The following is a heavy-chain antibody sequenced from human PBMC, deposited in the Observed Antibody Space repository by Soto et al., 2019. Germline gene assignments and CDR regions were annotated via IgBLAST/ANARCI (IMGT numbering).Heavy chain of an antibody. V-gene: IGHV1-46*01. CDR2: INPSGGST. CDR1: GYTFTSYY. Sequence: GAPVKLSCKASGYTFTSYYMHWVRQEPGQGLEWMGIINPSGGSTSYAQKFQGRVTMTRDTSTSTVYMELSSLRSEDTAVYYCARGGITMIVVSHEYFQHWGQGTLVTVSS. CDR3: ARGGITMIVVSHEYFQH. J-gene: IGHJ1*01. D-gene: IGHD3-22*01.